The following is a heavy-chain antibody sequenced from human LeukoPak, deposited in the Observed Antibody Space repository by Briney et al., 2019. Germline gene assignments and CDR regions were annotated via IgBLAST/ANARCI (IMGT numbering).Heavy chain of an antibody. D-gene: IGHD5-12*01. V-gene: IGHV4-59*11. J-gene: IGHJ4*02. CDR3: ARAGFRGYGGLLDN. CDR1: GGSISSHY. CDR2: IYYSGST. Sequence: SETLSLTCTVSGGSISSHYWSWIRQPPGKGLEWIGYIYYSGSTNYNPSLESRVTISVDTSKNQFSLKLSSVTAADTAVYYCARAGFRGYGGLLDNWGQGTLVTVSS.